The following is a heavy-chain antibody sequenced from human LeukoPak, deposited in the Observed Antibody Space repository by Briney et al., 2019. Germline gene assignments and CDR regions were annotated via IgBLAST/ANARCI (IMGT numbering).Heavy chain of an antibody. V-gene: IGHV3-49*03. CDR1: GFTFGDYA. Sequence: GGSLRLSCTASGFTFGDYAMSWFRQAPGKGLEWVGFIRSKAYGGTTEYAASVKGRFTISRDDSKSIAYLQMNNLKTEDTAVYYCTRGTIFGVVMPDYWGQGTLVTVSS. CDR2: IRSKAYGGTT. J-gene: IGHJ4*02. D-gene: IGHD3-3*01. CDR3: TRGTIFGVVMPDY.